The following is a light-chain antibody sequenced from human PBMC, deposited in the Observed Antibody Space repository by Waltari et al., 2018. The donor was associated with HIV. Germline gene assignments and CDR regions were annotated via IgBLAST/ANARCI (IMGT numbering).Light chain of an antibody. V-gene: IGKV1-33*01. Sequence: DIQMTQPPSSLSASVGDRVTITCLASQDISNYFNWYQQKPGKAPKLLIYDASNLETGVPSRFSGSRSGTDFTFTISSLQPEDIATYYCQQYDNLLYSFGQGTKLEIK. J-gene: IGKJ2*03. CDR1: QDISNY. CDR2: DAS. CDR3: QQYDNLLYS.